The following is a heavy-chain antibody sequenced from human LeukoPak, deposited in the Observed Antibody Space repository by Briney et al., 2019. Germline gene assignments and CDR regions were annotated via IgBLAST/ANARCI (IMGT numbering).Heavy chain of an antibody. CDR2: ISSSSSTI. Sequence: PGGSLRLSRAASGFTFSSYSMNWVRQAPGKGLEWVSYISSSSSTIYYADSVKGRFTISRDNAKNSLYLQMNSLRDEDTAVYYCARDLGGSYSTYYFDYWGQGTLVTVSS. CDR3: ARDLGGSYSTYYFDY. CDR1: GFTFSSYS. V-gene: IGHV3-48*02. J-gene: IGHJ4*02. D-gene: IGHD1-26*01.